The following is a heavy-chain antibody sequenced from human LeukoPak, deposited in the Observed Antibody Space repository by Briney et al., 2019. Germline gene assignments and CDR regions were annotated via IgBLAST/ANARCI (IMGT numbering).Heavy chain of an antibody. V-gene: IGHV4-4*02. D-gene: IGHD5-18*01. CDR2: IYHSGST. J-gene: IGHJ4*02. CDR1: GGSISSSNW. CDR3: AREGGRGYSYGPQIDY. Sequence: SETLSLTCAVSGGSISSSNWWSWVRQPPGKGLEWIGEIYHSGSTNYNPSLKSRVTISVDKSKNQFSLKLSSVTAADTAGYYCAREGGRGYSYGPQIDYWGQGTLVTVSS.